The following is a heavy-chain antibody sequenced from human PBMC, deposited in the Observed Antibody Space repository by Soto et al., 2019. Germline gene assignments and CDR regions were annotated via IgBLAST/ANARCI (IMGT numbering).Heavy chain of an antibody. CDR3: ARGSPNWNDGWYYFDY. J-gene: IGHJ4*02. CDR1: GYTFTGYY. V-gene: IGHV1-2*04. CDR2: INPNSGGT. Sequence: GASVKVSCKASGYTFTGYYMHWVRQAPGQGLEWMGWINPNSGGTNYAQKFQGWVTMTRDTSISTAYMELSRLRSDDTAVYYCARGSPNWNDGWYYFDYWGQGTLVTVSS. D-gene: IGHD1-1*01.